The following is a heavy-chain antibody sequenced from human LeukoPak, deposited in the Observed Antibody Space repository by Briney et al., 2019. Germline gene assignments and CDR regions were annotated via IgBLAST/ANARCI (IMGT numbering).Heavy chain of an antibody. D-gene: IGHD2-15*01. J-gene: IGHJ4*02. CDR2: IWYDGRNK. CDR3: AKPAYCSGGSCYSIGYFDY. Sequence: HPGGSLRLSCAASGSTFSSYGMHWVRQAPGKGLEWVAVIWYDGRNKNYADSVKGRFTISRDNSKNTLYLQMNSLRAEDTAVYYCAKPAYCSGGSCYSIGYFDYWGQGTLVTVSS. CDR1: GSTFSSYG. V-gene: IGHV3-33*03.